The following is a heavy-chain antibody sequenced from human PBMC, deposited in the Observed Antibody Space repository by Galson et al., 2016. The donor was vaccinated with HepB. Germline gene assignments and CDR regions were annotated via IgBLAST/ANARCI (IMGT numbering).Heavy chain of an antibody. D-gene: IGHD3-16*01. CDR1: GDSISNNYW. V-gene: IGHV4-4*02. CDR2: IYQTGTA. Sequence: ETLSLTCAVSGDSISNNYWWTWVRQFPGQGLEWIGEIYQTGTAHYNPSFTNRATISVDKSKNEISLRLASVTAADTAVYYCTGGTLGSVATKAFDYWGQGTLFTVSS. J-gene: IGHJ4*02. CDR3: TGGTLGSVATKAFDY.